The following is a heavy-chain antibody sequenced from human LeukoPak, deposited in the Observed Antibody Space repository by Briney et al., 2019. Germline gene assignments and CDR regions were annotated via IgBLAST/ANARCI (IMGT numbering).Heavy chain of an antibody. CDR2: IDKSGGII. V-gene: IGHV3-48*04. D-gene: IGHD3-16*02. CDR1: GFTFNSCS. Sequence: GGSLRLSCAASGFTFNSCSMNWVRQAPGKGLEWVSYIDKSGGIIYYADSVKGRFTISRDNAKNPLYLQVNSLRAEDTAVYYCARVDRDTEFFDYWGQGTLVTVSS. CDR3: ARVDRDTEFFDY. J-gene: IGHJ4*02.